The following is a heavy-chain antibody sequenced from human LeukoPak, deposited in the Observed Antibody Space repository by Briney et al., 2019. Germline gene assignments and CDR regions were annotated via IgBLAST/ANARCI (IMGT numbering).Heavy chain of an antibody. D-gene: IGHD3-3*01. CDR2: INPNSGGT. CDR3: ARDGALRFLEWLFPFDP. J-gene: IGHJ5*02. Sequence: ASVKVSCKASGYTFTGYYMHWVRQAPGQGREWMGWINPNSGGTNYAQKFQGRVTMTRDTSISTAYMELSRLRSDDTAVYYCARDGALRFLEWLFPFDPWGQGTLVTVSS. CDR1: GYTFTGYY. V-gene: IGHV1-2*02.